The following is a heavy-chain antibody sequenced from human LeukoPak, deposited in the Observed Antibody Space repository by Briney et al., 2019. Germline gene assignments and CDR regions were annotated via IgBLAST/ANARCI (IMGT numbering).Heavy chain of an antibody. V-gene: IGHV3-48*01. J-gene: IGHJ3*02. CDR3: ARGRRSYYYDSSGYLGAFDI. D-gene: IGHD3-22*01. CDR2: ISSSSSTI. Sequence: GGSLRLSCAASGFTFSSYSMNWVRQAPGKGLEWVSYISSSSSTIYYADSVKGRFTISRDNAKNSLYLQMNSLRAEDTAVYYCARGRRSYYYDSSGYLGAFDIWGQGTMVTVSS. CDR1: GFTFSSYS.